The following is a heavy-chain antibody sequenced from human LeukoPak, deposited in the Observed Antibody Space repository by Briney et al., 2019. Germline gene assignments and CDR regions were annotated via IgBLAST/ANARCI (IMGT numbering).Heavy chain of an antibody. D-gene: IGHD6-13*01. Sequence: ASVKVSCKASGYTFTGYYMHWVRQAPGQGLEWMGWINPNSGGTNYAQKFQGRVTMARDTPISTAYMELSRLRSDDTAVYYCARVEVYSSSPGDAFDIWGQGTMVTVSS. CDR3: ARVEVYSSSPGDAFDI. CDR1: GYTFTGYY. V-gene: IGHV1-2*02. CDR2: INPNSGGT. J-gene: IGHJ3*02.